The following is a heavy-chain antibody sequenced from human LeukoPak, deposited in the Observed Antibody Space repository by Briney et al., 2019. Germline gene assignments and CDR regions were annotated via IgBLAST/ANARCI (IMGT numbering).Heavy chain of an antibody. CDR1: GFTVSSNY. Sequence: PGGSLRLSCAASGFTVSSNYMSWVRQAPGKGLEWVANIKPDGTTKFYVDSVKGRFTISRDNALNSLYLQMNSLRAEDTAIYYCARSIPYGTTWCGRSDYWGQGTLVTVSS. V-gene: IGHV3-7*03. CDR3: ARSIPYGTTWCGRSDY. CDR2: IKPDGTTK. J-gene: IGHJ4*02. D-gene: IGHD6-13*01.